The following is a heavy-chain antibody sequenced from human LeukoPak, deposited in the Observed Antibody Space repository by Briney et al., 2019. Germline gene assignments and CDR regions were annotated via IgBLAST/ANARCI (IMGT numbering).Heavy chain of an antibody. CDR2: ISYDGSNK. CDR3: AKGGYSNYTPYLDS. CDR1: GFTFSSYG. D-gene: IGHD4-11*01. Sequence: GGSLRLSCAASGFTFSSYGMHWVRQAPGKGLEWVAAISYDGSNKFYADSVKGRFTISRDNSKNTLYLQMNSLRGDDTAVYYCAKGGYSNYTPYLDSWGQGTLVTVSS. J-gene: IGHJ4*02. V-gene: IGHV3-30*18.